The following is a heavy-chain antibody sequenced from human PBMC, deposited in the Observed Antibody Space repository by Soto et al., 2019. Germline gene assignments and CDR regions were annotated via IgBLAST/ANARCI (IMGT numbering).Heavy chain of an antibody. J-gene: IGHJ4*02. CDR1: GGSLSGYY. CDR2: AKDGGHT. V-gene: IGHV4-34*01. CDR3: ARGQEGVVATH. D-gene: IGHD5-12*01. Sequence: QVQLQQWGAGLLKPSETLSLNCAVTGGSLSGYYWSWIRQPPGKGLVWIGEAKDGGHTNYSPSLRGRVTISSDTSNNQFALRLNSVTAADTGVYYCARGQEGVVATHWDQGSLVTVSS.